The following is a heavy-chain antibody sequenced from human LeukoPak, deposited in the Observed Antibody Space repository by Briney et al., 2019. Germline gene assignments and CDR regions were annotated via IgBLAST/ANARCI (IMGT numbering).Heavy chain of an antibody. CDR1: GGSISSSSYY. J-gene: IGHJ3*02. CDR3: LRYFDWLLDDAFDI. D-gene: IGHD3-9*01. V-gene: IGHV4-39*01. CDR2: IYYSGST. Sequence: SETLSLTCTVSGGSISSSSYYWGWIRQPPGKGLEWIGSIYYSGSTYYNPSLKSRVTISVDTSKNQFSLKLSSVTAADTAVYYSLRYFDWLLDDAFDIWGQGTMVTVSS.